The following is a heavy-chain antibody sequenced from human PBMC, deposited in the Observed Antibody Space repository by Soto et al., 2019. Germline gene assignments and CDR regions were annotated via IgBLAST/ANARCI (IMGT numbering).Heavy chain of an antibody. CDR3: ARQDGGYSYGYPFFYYYGMDV. D-gene: IGHD5-18*01. J-gene: IGHJ6*02. V-gene: IGHV5-51*01. Sequence: GESLKISCKGSGYSFTSYWIGWVRQMPGKGLEWMGIIYPGDSDTRYSPSFQGQVTIPADKSISTAYLQWSSLKASDTAMYYCARQDGGYSYGYPFFYYYGMDVWGQGTTVTVSS. CDR2: IYPGDSDT. CDR1: GYSFTSYW.